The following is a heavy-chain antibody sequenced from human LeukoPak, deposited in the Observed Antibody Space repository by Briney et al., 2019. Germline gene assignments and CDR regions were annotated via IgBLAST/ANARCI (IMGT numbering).Heavy chain of an antibody. CDR3: VRHDFWSGFKGGDY. V-gene: IGHV3-48*01. CDR1: GFTFSSYS. Sequence: GGSLRLSCAASGFTFSSYSMNWVRQAPGKGLEWVSYISSRSATIYYADSVKGRFTISRDNAKNSLYLQMNSLRAEDTAFYYCVRHDFWSGFKGGDYWGQGTLVTVSS. CDR2: ISSRSATI. D-gene: IGHD3-3*01. J-gene: IGHJ4*02.